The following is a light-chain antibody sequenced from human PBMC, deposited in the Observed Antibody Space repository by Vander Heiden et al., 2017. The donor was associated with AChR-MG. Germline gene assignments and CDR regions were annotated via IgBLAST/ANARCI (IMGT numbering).Light chain of an antibody. CDR2: RAS. CDR1: QSVEDW. V-gene: IGKV1-5*03. Sequence: DIQMTQSPSTLSASIGDRVCITCRASQSVEDWLAWYQQKPGQAPKLLIYRASTVDSGVPSRFSGSGSGTDFTLTIDSLQPDDFATYYCQHFNTDAWTFGQGTKVEI. J-gene: IGKJ1*01. CDR3: QHFNTDAWT.